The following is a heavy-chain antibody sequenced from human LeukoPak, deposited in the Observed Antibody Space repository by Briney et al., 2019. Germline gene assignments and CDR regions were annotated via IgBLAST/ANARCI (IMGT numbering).Heavy chain of an antibody. D-gene: IGHD1-26*01. CDR2: TYYRSKWYN. CDR3: ARGGNYSFDY. CDR1: GDSLSSNSAA. Sequence: SQTLSLTCGISGDSLSSNSAAWNWIRQSPSRGLEWLGSTYYRSKWYNDYAESVQSRITIIPDTSKNQFSLQLNSVTPEDTAVYYCARGGNYSFDYWGQGTLVTVSS. V-gene: IGHV6-1*01. J-gene: IGHJ4*02.